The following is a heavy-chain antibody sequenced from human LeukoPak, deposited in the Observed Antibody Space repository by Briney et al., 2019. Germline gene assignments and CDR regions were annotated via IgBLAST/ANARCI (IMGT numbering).Heavy chain of an antibody. CDR2: ISSSASII. V-gene: IGHV3-48*04. J-gene: IGHJ6*02. Sequence: GGSLRLSCAASGFTFSSYGMHWVRQAPGRGLEWVSYISSSASIIYYADSMKGRFTISRDNAKKSLYLQMNSLRAEDTAVYYCARGHYGLDLWGQGTTVTVSS. CDR3: ARGHYGLDL. CDR1: GFTFSSYG.